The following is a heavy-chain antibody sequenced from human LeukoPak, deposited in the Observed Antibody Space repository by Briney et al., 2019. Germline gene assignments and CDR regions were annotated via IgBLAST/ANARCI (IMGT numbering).Heavy chain of an antibody. CDR2: INHSGYT. J-gene: IGHJ4*02. V-gene: IGHV4-34*01. Sequence: PSETLSLTCAVYGESSFSNYYWSWIRQTPGGALEWIGEINHSGYTNYNPSLKSRVTLSIDTSKNHFSLRLNSVTAADTAVYYCSRQVVGNDYWGQGTLVTVSS. D-gene: IGHD3-22*01. CDR3: SRQVVGNDY. CDR1: GESSFSNYY.